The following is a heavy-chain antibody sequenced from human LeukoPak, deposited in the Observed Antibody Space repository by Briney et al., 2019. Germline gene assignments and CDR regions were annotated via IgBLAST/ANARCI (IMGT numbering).Heavy chain of an antibody. CDR2: ISAYNGNT. D-gene: IGHD1-1*01. J-gene: IGHJ6*03. V-gene: IGHV1-18*01. Sequence: ASVKVSCKASGYTFTSYGISWVRQAPGQGLEWMGWISAYNGNTNYAQKLQGRVTMTTDTSTSTASMELRSLRSDDTAVYYCAKFGPTRSYMDVWGKGTTVTVSS. CDR3: AKFGPTRSYMDV. CDR1: GYTFTSYG.